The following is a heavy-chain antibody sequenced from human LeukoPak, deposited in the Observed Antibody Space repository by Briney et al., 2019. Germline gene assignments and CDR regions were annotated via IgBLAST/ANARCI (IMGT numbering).Heavy chain of an antibody. CDR3: ARVRGVVTHYFDY. CDR2: ISYDGSNK. V-gene: IGHV3-30*19. D-gene: IGHD4-23*01. J-gene: IGHJ4*02. Sequence: GGSLRLSCAASGFTFSSYGMHWVRQAPGKGLEWVAVISYDGSNKYYADSVKGRFTISRDNSKNTLYLQMNSLRAEDTAVYYCARVRGVVTHYFDYWGQGTLVTVSS. CDR1: GFTFSSYG.